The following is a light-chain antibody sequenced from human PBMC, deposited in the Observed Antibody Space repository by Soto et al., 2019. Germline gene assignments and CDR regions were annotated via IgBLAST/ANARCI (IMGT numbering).Light chain of an antibody. J-gene: IGKJ2*01. CDR2: GAS. Sequence: EIVLTQSPGTLSLSPGERATLSCRASQSVSSSYLAWYQQKPGQDPRLLIYGASSRATGIPDRFSGSGSGTDFTLTISRLEPEDFAVYYCQQDGRSPMYSFGQRTKLEIK. V-gene: IGKV3-20*01. CDR3: QQDGRSPMYS. CDR1: QSVSSSY.